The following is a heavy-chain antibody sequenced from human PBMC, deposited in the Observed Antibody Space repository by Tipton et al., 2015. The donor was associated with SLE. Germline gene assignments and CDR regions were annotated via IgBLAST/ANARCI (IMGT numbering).Heavy chain of an antibody. Sequence: TLSLTCTVSGGSISSSSYYWGWIRQPPGKGLEWIGSIYYSGSTNYNPSLKSRVTISVDTSKNQFSLKLSSVTAADTAVYYCARDSAEWGYGDSGWFDPWGQGTLVTVSS. CDR1: GGSISSSSYY. V-gene: IGHV4-39*07. CDR3: ARDSAEWGYGDSGWFDP. D-gene: IGHD4-17*01. J-gene: IGHJ5*02. CDR2: IYYSGST.